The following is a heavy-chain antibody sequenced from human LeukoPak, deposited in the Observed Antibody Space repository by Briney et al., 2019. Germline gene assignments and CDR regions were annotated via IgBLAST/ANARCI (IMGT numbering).Heavy chain of an antibody. D-gene: IGHD1-26*01. J-gene: IGHJ4*02. V-gene: IGHV3-30*04. CDR1: GFTFSSYV. CDR2: ISYDGSNE. Sequence: GGSLRLSCAASGFTFSSYVMHWVRQAPGKGLEWVAIISYDGSNEYYADSAKGRFSISRDNAKNSLYLQMNSLRAEDTAVYYCARDLLGWELHYFDYWGQGTLVTVSS. CDR3: ARDLLGWELHYFDY.